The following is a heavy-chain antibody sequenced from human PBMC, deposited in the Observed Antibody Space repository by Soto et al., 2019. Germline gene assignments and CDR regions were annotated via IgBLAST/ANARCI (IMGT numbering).Heavy chain of an antibody. CDR3: AKDQVRGSYLTGYHYPYYYGMDV. CDR2: IYSCGST. Sequence: GVSLRLSYAASGFTVSSNYMSWVRQAPGKGLERVSVIYSCGSTYYADSVKGRFTISRDNSKNTLYLQMNSLRAEDTAVYYCAKDQVRGSYLTGYHYPYYYGMDVWGKGNTVTVSS. J-gene: IGHJ6*04. D-gene: IGHD3-9*01. V-gene: IGHV3-66*01. CDR1: GFTVSSNY.